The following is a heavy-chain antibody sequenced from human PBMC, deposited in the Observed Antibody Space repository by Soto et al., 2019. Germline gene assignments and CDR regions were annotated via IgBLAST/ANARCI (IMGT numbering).Heavy chain of an antibody. V-gene: IGHV3-48*01. J-gene: IGHJ4*02. CDR3: ARENSYGYRY. Sequence: GGSLSLSCAAYGFTFRSYSMNWVRQAPGEGLEWLSYISSSSTPIYYADTVKGRFTISRDNAKNSLYLQMNSLRAEDTAVYYCARENSYGYRYWGQGT. CDR1: GFTFRSYS. D-gene: IGHD5-18*01. CDR2: ISSSSTPI.